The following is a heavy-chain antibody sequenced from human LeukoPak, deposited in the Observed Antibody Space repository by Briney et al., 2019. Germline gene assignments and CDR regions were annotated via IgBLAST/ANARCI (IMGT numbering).Heavy chain of an antibody. CDR2: IRYDGSNK. CDR3: AKSGLSRFDY. Sequence: QTGGSLRLSCTASGFTFGDYAMSWVRQAPGKGLEWVAFIRYDGSNKYYADSVKGRFTISRDNSKNTLYLQMNSLRAEDTAVYYCAKSGLSRFDYWGQGTLITVSS. V-gene: IGHV3-30*02. CDR1: GFTFGDYA. J-gene: IGHJ4*02. D-gene: IGHD4/OR15-4a*01.